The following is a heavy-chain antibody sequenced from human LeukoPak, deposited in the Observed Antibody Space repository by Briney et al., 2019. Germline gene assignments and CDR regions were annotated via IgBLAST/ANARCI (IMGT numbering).Heavy chain of an antibody. J-gene: IGHJ4*02. D-gene: IGHD1-26*01. CDR3: ARDSIVGAKGY. CDR2: ISYDGSNK. CDR1: GYTLTELS. V-gene: IGHV3-30-3*01. Sequence: SCKVSGYTLTELSMHWVRQAPGKGLEWVAVISYDGSNKYYADSVKGRFTISRDNSKNTLYLQMNSLRAEDTAVYYCARDSIVGAKGYWGQGTLVTVSS.